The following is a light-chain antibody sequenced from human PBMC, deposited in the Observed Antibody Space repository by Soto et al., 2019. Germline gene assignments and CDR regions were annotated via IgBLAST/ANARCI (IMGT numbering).Light chain of an antibody. CDR3: QQYNSYPWT. CDR2: KAS. CDR1: QSINNW. Sequence: DMQMTQSPSTLSASVGDRVTITGRASQSINNWLVWYQQKPGMAPKLLMYKASNLESGVPSRFSGSGSGTEFALTISSLQPDDFATYYCQQYNSYPWTFGQGTKVEIK. V-gene: IGKV1-5*03. J-gene: IGKJ1*01.